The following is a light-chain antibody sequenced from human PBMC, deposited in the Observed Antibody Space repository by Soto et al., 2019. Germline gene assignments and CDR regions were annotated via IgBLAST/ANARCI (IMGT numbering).Light chain of an antibody. CDR3: CSYAGRYTYV. J-gene: IGLJ1*01. Sequence: QSALTQPRSVSGSPGQSVTISCSGTSSDVGGYNYVSWYQQYPGKAPKLMIYDVSKRPSGVPDRFSGSKSGNTASLTITGLQAEDEADYYCCSYAGRYTYVFGTATKLTVL. V-gene: IGLV2-11*01. CDR1: SSDVGGYNY. CDR2: DVS.